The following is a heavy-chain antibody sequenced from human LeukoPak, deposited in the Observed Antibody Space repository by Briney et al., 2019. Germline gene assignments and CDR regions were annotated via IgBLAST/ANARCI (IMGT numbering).Heavy chain of an antibody. CDR1: GGTFSSYA. V-gene: IGHV1-69*05. CDR3: AREADDSSGYYETQPGGY. J-gene: IGHJ4*02. CDR2: IIPIFGTA. D-gene: IGHD3-22*01. Sequence: SAKVSCKASGGTFSSYAISWVRQAPGQGLEWMGGIIPIFGTANYAQKFQGRVTITTDESTSTAYMELSSLRSEDTAVYYCAREADDSSGYYETQPGGYWGQGTLVTVSS.